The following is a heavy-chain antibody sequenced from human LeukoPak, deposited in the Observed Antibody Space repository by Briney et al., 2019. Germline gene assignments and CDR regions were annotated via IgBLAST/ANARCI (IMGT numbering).Heavy chain of an antibody. D-gene: IGHD6-19*01. Sequence: GGSLRLSCAASGFTFSSYSMNWVRQAPGKGLEWVSYISSSSSTIYYADSVKGRFTISRDNAKNSLYLQMNSLRAEDTAVYYCARDQAQYSSGWKRTDYWGQGTLVTVSS. CDR2: ISSSSSTI. J-gene: IGHJ4*02. V-gene: IGHV3-48*01. CDR1: GFTFSSYS. CDR3: ARDQAQYSSGWKRTDY.